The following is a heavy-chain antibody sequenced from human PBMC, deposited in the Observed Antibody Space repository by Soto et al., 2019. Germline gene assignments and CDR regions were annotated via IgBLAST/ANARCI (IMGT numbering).Heavy chain of an antibody. CDR1: GGIFTRYD. Sequence: QVQLVQSGAEVKKPGSSVMVSCKASGGIFTRYDIRWVRQAPGQELEWMGAIIPIFDTANYAQKFQGRLTITADATTSAAYMELSSLSSEDAAIYYCAMNKGRDVSTFDYWGQGTLVTVSS. CDR3: AMNKGRDVSTFDY. V-gene: IGHV1-69*01. D-gene: IGHD2-15*01. CDR2: IIPIFDTA. J-gene: IGHJ4*02.